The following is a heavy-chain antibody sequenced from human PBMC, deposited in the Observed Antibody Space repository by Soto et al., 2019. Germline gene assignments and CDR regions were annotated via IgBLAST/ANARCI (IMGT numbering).Heavy chain of an antibody. V-gene: IGHV3-48*02. Sequence: EVQLVESGGGLVQPGGSLRLSCTASGFTFSTYSMNWVRQAPGKGLEWIAYISSTSATIYHADSVKGRFSISRDNTKHALYLQMNSLRDEDTAVYYCARGPPILEPRAGAFDIWGQGTMVTVSS. J-gene: IGHJ3*02. CDR1: GFTFSTYS. D-gene: IGHD3-3*01. CDR3: ARGPPILEPRAGAFDI. CDR2: ISSTSATI.